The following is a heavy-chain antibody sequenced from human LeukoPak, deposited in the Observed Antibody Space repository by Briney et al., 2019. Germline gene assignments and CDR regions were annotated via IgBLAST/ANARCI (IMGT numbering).Heavy chain of an antibody. Sequence: SDTLSLTCTVSGGSISSYYWSWIRQPPGKGLEWIGYIYYGGSTNYNPSLKSRVTISVDTSKNQFSLKLSSVTAADTAVYYCARAKKGCSGGSCYGNWFDPWGQGTLVTVSS. CDR3: ARAKKGCSGGSCYGNWFDP. CDR1: GGSISSYY. D-gene: IGHD2-15*01. CDR2: IYYGGST. V-gene: IGHV4-59*07. J-gene: IGHJ5*02.